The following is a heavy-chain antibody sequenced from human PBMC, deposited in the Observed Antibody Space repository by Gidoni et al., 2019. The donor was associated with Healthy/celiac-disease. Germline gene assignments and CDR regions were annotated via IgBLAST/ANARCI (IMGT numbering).Heavy chain of an antibody. CDR2: INHSGST. J-gene: IGHJ4*02. V-gene: IGHV4-34*01. CDR1: GGSFSGYY. D-gene: IGHD3-9*01. CDR3: ARFGLTGLNPFDY. Sequence: QVQLQQWGAALLKPSETLSLTCSVYGGSFSGYYCSLIRQPPGKGLEWIGEINHSGSTNYNPSLKSRVTISVDTSKNQFSLKLSSVNAADTAVYYCARFGLTGLNPFDYWGQGTLVTVSS.